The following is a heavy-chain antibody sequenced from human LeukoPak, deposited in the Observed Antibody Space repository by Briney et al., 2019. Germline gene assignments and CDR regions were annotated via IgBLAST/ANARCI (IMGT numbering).Heavy chain of an antibody. Sequence: PGGSLRLSCAASGFTVSSNYMSWVRQAPGKGLEWVSVIYSGGSTYYADSVKGRFTISRDNSKDTLYLQMNSLRAEDTAVYYCASDSSSWLTYYYYGMDVWGQGTTVTVSS. J-gene: IGHJ6*02. CDR2: IYSGGST. D-gene: IGHD6-13*01. CDR3: ASDSSSWLTYYYYGMDV. V-gene: IGHV3-66*01. CDR1: GFTVSSNY.